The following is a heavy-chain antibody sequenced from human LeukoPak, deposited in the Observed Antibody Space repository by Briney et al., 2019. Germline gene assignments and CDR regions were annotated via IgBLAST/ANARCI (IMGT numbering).Heavy chain of an antibody. V-gene: IGHV4-31*03. D-gene: IGHD2-2*01. J-gene: IGHJ5*02. CDR3: ARGPVVIPAALVGRSFDP. CDR1: GGSISSGDYY. CDR2: IYYSGST. Sequence: SETLSLTCTVSGGSISSGDYYWSWIRQHPGTGLEWIGYIYYSGSTYYNPSLKSRVTISVDTSKNQFSLKLSSVTAADTAVYYCARGPVVIPAALVGRSFDPWGQGTLVTVSS.